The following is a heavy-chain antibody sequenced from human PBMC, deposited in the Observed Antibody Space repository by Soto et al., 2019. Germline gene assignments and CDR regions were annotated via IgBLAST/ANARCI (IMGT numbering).Heavy chain of an antibody. V-gene: IGHV3-33*01. D-gene: IGHD1-26*01. J-gene: IGHJ4*02. CDR2: IWSDGNNK. Sequence: QVQLVESGGGVVQPGRSLRLSCAASGFTFSSFGMHWVRQAPGKGLEWVAVIWSDGNNKYYADSVKGRFTISRDNSKNTLYLQMNSLRAEDTAVYYCASPITDSGSFHWGQGTLVTVSS. CDR1: GFTFSSFG. CDR3: ASPITDSGSFH.